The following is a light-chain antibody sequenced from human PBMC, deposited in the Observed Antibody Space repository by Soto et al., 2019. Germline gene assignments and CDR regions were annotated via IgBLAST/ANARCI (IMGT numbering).Light chain of an antibody. Sequence: QSALTQPASVSGSPGQSITISCTGTSSDVGGYNSVSWYQQHPGKAPKLIIYEVSNRPSGVSNRFSASKSGNTASLTMSGLQAEDEADYYCSSHTNTNTVIFGGGTKVTVL. CDR3: SSHTNTNTVI. CDR2: EVS. J-gene: IGLJ2*01. V-gene: IGLV2-14*01. CDR1: SSDVGGYNS.